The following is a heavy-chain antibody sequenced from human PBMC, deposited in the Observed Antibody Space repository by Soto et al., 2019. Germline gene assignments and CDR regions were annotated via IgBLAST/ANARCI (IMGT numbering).Heavy chain of an antibody. Sequence: QITLKESGPTLVKPTQTLTLTCTFSGFSLSTSRVGVGWIRQPPGKALEWLALIYWDDDKRYSPPLKSRLTITKDTSKNQVVLTMTNTDPVDTATYYCAHTSGGGNSACFDYWGQGTLVTVSS. J-gene: IGHJ4*02. D-gene: IGHD2-21*02. CDR1: GFSLSTSRVG. CDR2: IYWDDDK. CDR3: AHTSGGGNSACFDY. V-gene: IGHV2-5*02.